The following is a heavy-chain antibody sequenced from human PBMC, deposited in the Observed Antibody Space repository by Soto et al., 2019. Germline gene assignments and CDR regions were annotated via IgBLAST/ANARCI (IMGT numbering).Heavy chain of an antibody. CDR3: VSSAMVTSFDY. J-gene: IGHJ4*02. Sequence: QVQLMQSGAEVKKPGASVKVSCKASGYTFTSYYMHWVRQAPGQGLEWMGIINPSGGSTSYAQKFQGRVTMTRDTSTSTVYMELISLRSEDTAVYYCVSSAMVTSFDYWGQGTLVTVS. D-gene: IGHD5-18*01. CDR2: INPSGGST. CDR1: GYTFTSYY. V-gene: IGHV1-46*01.